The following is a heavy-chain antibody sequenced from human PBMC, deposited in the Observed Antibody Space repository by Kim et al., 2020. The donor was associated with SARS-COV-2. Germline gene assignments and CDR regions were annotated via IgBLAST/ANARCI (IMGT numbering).Heavy chain of an antibody. CDR1: GFTFSSYW. CDR2: IKSDGSST. J-gene: IGHJ4*02. CDR3: ARETMVRGDYYSDN. V-gene: IGHV3-74*01. D-gene: IGHD3-10*01. Sequence: GSLRLSCAASGFTFSSYWMHWVRQAPGKGLVWVSRIKSDGSSTSYADSVKGRFTISRDNAKNTLYLQMNSLRAEDTAVYHCARETMVRGDYYSDNWGQGTLVTVSS.